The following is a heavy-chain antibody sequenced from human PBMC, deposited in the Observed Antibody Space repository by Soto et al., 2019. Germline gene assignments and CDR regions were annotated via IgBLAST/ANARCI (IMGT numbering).Heavy chain of an antibody. Sequence: QVQLQESGPGLVKPSETLSLTCTVSGGSISSYYWSWIRQPPGKGLEWIGYIYYSGSTNYNPSLKSRVPISVDTSKNQFSLKLSSVTAADTAVYYCARSIAAAGTDYYYGMDVWGQGTTVTVSS. CDR3: ARSIAAAGTDYYYGMDV. J-gene: IGHJ6*02. V-gene: IGHV4-59*01. CDR1: GGSISSYY. D-gene: IGHD6-13*01. CDR2: IYYSGST.